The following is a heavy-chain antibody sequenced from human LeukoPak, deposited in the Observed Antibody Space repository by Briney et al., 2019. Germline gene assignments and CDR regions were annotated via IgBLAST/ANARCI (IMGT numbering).Heavy chain of an antibody. V-gene: IGHV1-18*01. Sequence: ASVKVSCKASGYTFTSYGISWVRQAPGQGLEWMGWISAYNGNTNYAQKLQGRVTMTTDSSTSTAYMELRSLRSDDTAVYYCARAPAPAAMKTSYSYYMDVWGKGTTVPVSS. CDR2: ISAYNGNT. CDR3: ARAPAPAAMKTSYSYYMDV. J-gene: IGHJ6*03. CDR1: GYTFTSYG. D-gene: IGHD2-2*01.